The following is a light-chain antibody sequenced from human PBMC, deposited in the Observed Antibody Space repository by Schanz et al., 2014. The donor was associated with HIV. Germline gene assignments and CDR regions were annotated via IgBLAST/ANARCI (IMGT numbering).Light chain of an antibody. V-gene: IGLV2-11*01. Sequence: QSALTQPRSVSGSPGQSVTISCTGTSSDVGGYNYVSWYQQHPGKAPKLMIYDVTKRPSGVSNRFSGSKSGNTASLTISGLQAEDEADYYCCSYGGSSTPVVLGGGTKLTVL. CDR1: SSDVGGYNY. CDR3: CSYGGSSTPVV. J-gene: IGLJ2*01. CDR2: DVT.